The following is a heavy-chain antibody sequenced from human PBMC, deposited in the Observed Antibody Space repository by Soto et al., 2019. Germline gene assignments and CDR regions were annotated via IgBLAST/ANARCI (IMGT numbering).Heavy chain of an antibody. Sequence: VQLVQSGDEVKKPGASVKLSCQSSGYTFTDYFIHWVRHAPGQGLVWMGMNNLAGTTTTYAQRLQDRLTISSDSSTSTVYMDLSSLTSEDSAIYYGLGAGWGVRCFDDWGQGPLVSVSS. D-gene: IGHD3-16*01. CDR2: NNLAGTTT. CDR3: LGAGWGVRCFDD. J-gene: IGHJ4*02. CDR1: GYTFTDYF. V-gene: IGHV1-46*04.